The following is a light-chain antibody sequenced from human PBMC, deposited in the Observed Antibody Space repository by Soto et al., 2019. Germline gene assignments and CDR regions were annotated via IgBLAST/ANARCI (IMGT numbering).Light chain of an antibody. CDR1: SGDVGGYNY. V-gene: IGLV2-14*03. J-gene: IGLJ1*01. Sequence: QSVLTQPASLSGSPGQAITISCTGTSGDVGGYNYVSWCQQHPGKAPKLMIYDVRNRHSGASNRFSGSKPGNTASLTISVLQAEDEADYYCSSLTGSTPLYVFGTGTKVTDL. CDR2: DVR. CDR3: SSLTGSTPLYV.